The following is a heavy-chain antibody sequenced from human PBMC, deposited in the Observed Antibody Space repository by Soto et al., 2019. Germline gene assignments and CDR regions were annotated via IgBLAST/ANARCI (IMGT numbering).Heavy chain of an antibody. V-gene: IGHV1-18*01. CDR1: GYSFTNYG. CDR3: ARARGVAPPVAGNTHSYYYMDV. CDR2: ISAFNGNT. D-gene: IGHD6-19*01. Sequence: QDQLVQSGAEVKKPGASVTVSCKASGYSFTNYGVTWVRQAPGQGLEWMGWISAFNGNTHYAPNLQGSVTMTTDASTSTADMELRRRGSDDTAVYYCARARGVAPPVAGNTHSYYYMDVWGKGTTVTVSS. J-gene: IGHJ6*03.